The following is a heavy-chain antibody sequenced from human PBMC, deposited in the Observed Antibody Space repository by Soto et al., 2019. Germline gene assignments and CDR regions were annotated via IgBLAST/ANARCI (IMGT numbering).Heavy chain of an antibody. CDR2: ISSYNGDT. CDR3: ARSIVVVTALDY. J-gene: IGHJ4*02. D-gene: IGHD2-21*02. V-gene: IGHV1-18*01. CDR1: GYTFTRSG. Sequence: ASVKVSCKASGYTFTRSGISWGRQAPGQGPEWMGWISSYNGDTNYSQTFQGRVTITRDTSASTAYMELSSLRSEDTAVYYCARSIVVVTALDYWGQGTLVTVSS.